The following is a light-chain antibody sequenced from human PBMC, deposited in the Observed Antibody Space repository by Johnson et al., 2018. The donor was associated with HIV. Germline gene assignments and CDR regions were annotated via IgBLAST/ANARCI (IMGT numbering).Light chain of an antibody. CDR2: DND. CDR3: GQWDNDRNSTF. V-gene: IGLV1-51*01. Sequence: QSVLTQPPSVSAAPGQKVTISCSGSSSNIGNNYVSWYQQLPGTAPKLLIYDNDKRPTGIPDRFSGSTSGASATLDITGTKTGDEDEYYCGQWDNDRNSTFSGTGTNVTV. J-gene: IGLJ1*01. CDR1: SSNIGNNY.